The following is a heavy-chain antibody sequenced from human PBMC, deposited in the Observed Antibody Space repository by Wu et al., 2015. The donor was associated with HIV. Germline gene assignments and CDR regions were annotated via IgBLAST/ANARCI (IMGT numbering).Heavy chain of an antibody. Sequence: QVQLVQSGAEVQKSGASLKVSCKASDYTFTTYYMHWVRQAPGQGLEWMGIISPIDGTTNYAQKFRGRVTMTRDTSTRTVYMELSSLRSEDTAVYYCARGTPKRIVMVWELPYWGQEPCHRLL. V-gene: IGHV1-46*03. CDR2: ISPIDGTT. CDR3: ARGTPKRIVMVWELPY. J-gene: IGHJ4*01. D-gene: IGHD3-22*01. CDR1: DYTFTTYY.